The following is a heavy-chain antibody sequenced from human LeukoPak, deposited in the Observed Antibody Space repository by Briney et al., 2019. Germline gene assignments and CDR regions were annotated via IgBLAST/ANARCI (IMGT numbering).Heavy chain of an antibody. D-gene: IGHD3-10*01. CDR2: FSGSGGST. V-gene: IGHV3-23*01. J-gene: IGHJ4*02. Sequence: GGSLRLSCAASGFTFSSYAMSWVRQAPGKGLEWVSAFSGSGGSTYYADSVKGRFTISRDNSKNTLYLQMNSLRAEDTAVHYCAKTLMVRGVIPFDYWGQGTLVTVSS. CDR1: GFTFSSYA. CDR3: AKTLMVRGVIPFDY.